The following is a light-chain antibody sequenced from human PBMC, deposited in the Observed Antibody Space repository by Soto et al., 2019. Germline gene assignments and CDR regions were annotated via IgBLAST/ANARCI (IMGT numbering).Light chain of an antibody. CDR2: GAS. V-gene: IGKV3D-15*01. CDR1: QSFSSN. J-gene: IGKJ1*01. Sequence: EIVMTQSPATLSVSPGERATLSCRASQSFSSNLAWYQQKPGQAPRLLIYGASSRATGIPDMFSGSGSGTDFTLTISNLQSEDFAVYCCQQYNNWPLTFGQGTKVDIK. CDR3: QQYNNWPLT.